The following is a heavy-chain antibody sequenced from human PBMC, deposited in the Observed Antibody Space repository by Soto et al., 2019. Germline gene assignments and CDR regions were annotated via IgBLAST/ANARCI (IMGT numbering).Heavy chain of an antibody. D-gene: IGHD6-13*01. CDR2: ISHDGFSQ. CDR3: AKDWGSSGWFNWFDS. V-gene: IGHV3-30*18. CDR1: GFTLSNTG. Sequence: QVQLVESGGGVVQPGTSLRLSCVVSGFTLSNTGAHWVRQAPGKGLEWVAMISHDGFSQHYVDSVRGRFTISRDNSKNTLYLQMDSLRPEDTSVYYCAKDWGSSGWFNWFDSWGQGTLVIVSS. J-gene: IGHJ5*01.